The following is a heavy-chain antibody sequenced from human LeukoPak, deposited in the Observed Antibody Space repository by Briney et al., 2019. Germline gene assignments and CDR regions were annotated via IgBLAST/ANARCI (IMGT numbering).Heavy chain of an antibody. CDR1: GGSIMSSSNY. V-gene: IGHV4-39*07. D-gene: IGHD4-11*01. J-gene: IGHJ4*02. Sequence: SETLSLTCVVSGGSIMSSSNYWGWIRQPPGKGLEWIGVIYYTGSTYYNPSLKSRITISLDPSQNRLSLKLTSVTPADTAVYYCAREGLQYTLYYFDYWGQGTLVTVSS. CDR3: AREGLQYTLYYFDY. CDR2: IYYTGST.